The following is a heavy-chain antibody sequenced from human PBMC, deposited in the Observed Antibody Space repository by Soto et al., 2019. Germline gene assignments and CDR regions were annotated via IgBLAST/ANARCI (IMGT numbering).Heavy chain of an antibody. V-gene: IGHV4-59*01. J-gene: IGHJ5*02. CDR2: IYYSGST. CDR3: ARGWRQPVPNWFDP. D-gene: IGHD6-6*01. CDR1: GGSISSYY. Sequence: SETLSLTCTVSGGSISSYYWSWIRQPPGKGLEWIGYIYYSGSTNYNPSLKSRVTISVDTSKNQFSLKLSSVTAADTAVYYWARGWRQPVPNWFDPWGQGTLVTVSS.